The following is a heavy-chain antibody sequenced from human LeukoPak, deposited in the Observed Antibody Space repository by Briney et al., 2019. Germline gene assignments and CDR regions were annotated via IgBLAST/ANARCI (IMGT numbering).Heavy chain of an antibody. CDR1: GFTFGDYA. J-gene: IGHJ4*02. CDR2: IRSKAYGGTT. D-gene: IGHD2-2*01. CDR3: TRVPRGDQLQASLD. V-gene: IGHV3-49*03. Sequence: GGSLRLSCTASGFTFGDYAMSWFRQAPGKGREWVGFIRSKAYGGTTEYAASVKGRFTISRDDSKSIAYLQMNSLKTEDTAVYYCTRVPRGDQLQASLDWGQGTLVTVSS.